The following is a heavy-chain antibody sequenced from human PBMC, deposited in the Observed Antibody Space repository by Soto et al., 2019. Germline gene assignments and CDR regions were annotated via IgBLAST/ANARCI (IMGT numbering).Heavy chain of an antibody. D-gene: IGHD3-3*01. CDR1: GFTGSSNY. V-gene: IGHV3-66*01. J-gene: IGHJ4*02. Sequence: PGGSLRLSCAASGFTGSSNYMSWVRQAPGKELEWVSVIYSGGSTYYADSVKGRFTISRDNSKNTLYLQMNSLRAEDTAVYYCAIYLRPTIFGVVDDYWGQGTLVTVSS. CDR2: IYSGGST. CDR3: AIYLRPTIFGVVDDY.